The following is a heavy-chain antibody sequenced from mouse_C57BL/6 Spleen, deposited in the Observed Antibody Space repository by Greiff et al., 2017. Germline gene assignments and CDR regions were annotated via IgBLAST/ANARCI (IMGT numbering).Heavy chain of an antibody. CDR3: TITYYDSSNDY. CDR1: GYTFTSYW. J-gene: IGHJ2*01. CDR2: IYPNSGST. V-gene: IGHV1-64*01. Sequence: QVQLQQPGAELVKPGASVKLSCKASGYTFTSYWMHWVKQRPGQGLEWIGMIYPNSGSTNYNEKFKSKATLTVDKSSSTAYMQLSSLTSEDSAVNYCTITYYDSSNDYWGQGTTLTVSS. D-gene: IGHD1-1*01.